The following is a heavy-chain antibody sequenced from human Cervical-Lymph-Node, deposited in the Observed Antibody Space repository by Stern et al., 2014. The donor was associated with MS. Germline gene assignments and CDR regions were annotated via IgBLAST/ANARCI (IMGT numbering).Heavy chain of an antibody. CDR3: ARVKPAAILDS. CDR2: FNPNAGST. J-gene: IGHJ4*02. Sequence: VQLLESGSELKKPGASVKGSCKASGYTFTRNAMNWVRQAPGQRLEWRGWFNPNAGSTTYAQGFTGRFVFSLDTSVSTAYLQISSLKAEDTAIYYCARVKPAAILDSWGQGTLVTVSS. V-gene: IGHV7-4-1*02. D-gene: IGHD2-2*01. CDR1: GYTFTRNA.